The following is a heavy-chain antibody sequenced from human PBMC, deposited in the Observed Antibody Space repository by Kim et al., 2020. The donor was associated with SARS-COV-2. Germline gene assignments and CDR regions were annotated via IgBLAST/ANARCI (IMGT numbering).Heavy chain of an antibody. V-gene: IGHV3-15*01. J-gene: IGHJ4*02. CDR2: IKSKTDGGTA. CDR1: GIPFSDAW. Sequence: WGSLRLSCAVSGIPFSDAWFNWVRQSPGKGLEWVGRIKSKTDGGTADLAAPVKGRFAISRDDSKNTLYLLMNDVKTDDAAMYYCTTVSMRWGQGTLVTVS. CDR3: TTVSMR. D-gene: IGHD2-2*01.